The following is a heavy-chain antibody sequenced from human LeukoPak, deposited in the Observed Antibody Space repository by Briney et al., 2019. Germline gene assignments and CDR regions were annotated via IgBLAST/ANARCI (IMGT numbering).Heavy chain of an antibody. J-gene: IGHJ6*03. CDR2: ISAYNGNT. CDR3: ARVYCGSTSCYIRSRYYYYYMDV. CDR1: GYTFTSYG. D-gene: IGHD2-2*02. Sequence: ASVKVSCKASGYTFTSYGISWVRQAPGQGLEWMGWISAYNGNTNYAQKLQGRVTMTTDTSTSTAYMELRSLRSDDTAVYYCARVYCGSTSCYIRSRYYYYYMDVWGKGTTVTVSS. V-gene: IGHV1-18*01.